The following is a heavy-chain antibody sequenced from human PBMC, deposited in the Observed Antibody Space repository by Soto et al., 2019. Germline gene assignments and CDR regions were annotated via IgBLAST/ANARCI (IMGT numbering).Heavy chain of an antibody. J-gene: IGHJ4*02. V-gene: IGHV1-18*01. CDR1: GGTFTSYG. CDR2: ISAYNGNT. CDR3: ARGYILTGYFPFDY. Sequence: GASVKVSCKTSGGTFTSYGISWVRQALGQGLEWMGWISAYNGNTNYAQKLQGRVTMTTDTSTSTAYMELRSLRSDDTAVYYCARGYILTGYFPFDYWGQGTLVSVSS. D-gene: IGHD3-9*01.